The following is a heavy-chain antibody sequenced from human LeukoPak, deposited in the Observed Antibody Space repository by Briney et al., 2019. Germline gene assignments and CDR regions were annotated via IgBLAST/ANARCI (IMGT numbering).Heavy chain of an antibody. CDR3: AKDLPGTLAGTNFAS. CDR1: GFTFNSYV. V-gene: IGHV3-23*01. D-gene: IGHD6-13*01. Sequence: PGGSLRLSCAASGFTFNSYVMSWVRQAPGKGLEWLSSISGSAGSTHYADSVKGRFTNSRDNSKNTLYLQMNSLRSEDTAIYYCAKDLPGTLAGTNFASWGQGTLVTVSS. CDR2: ISGSAGST. J-gene: IGHJ4*02.